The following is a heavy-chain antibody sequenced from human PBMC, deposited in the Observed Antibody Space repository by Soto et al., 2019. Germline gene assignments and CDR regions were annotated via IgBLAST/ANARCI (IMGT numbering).Heavy chain of an antibody. CDR2: ISYDGSNK. Sequence: QVQLVESGGGVVQPGRSLRLSCAASGFTFSSYAMHWVRQAPGKGLEWVAVISYDGSNKYYADSVKGRFTISRDNSKNTLYLQMNSLRAEDTAVYYCARDTYSSGWYRPYYYYYGMDVWGQGTTVTVSS. CDR1: GFTFSSYA. CDR3: ARDTYSSGWYRPYYYYYGMDV. V-gene: IGHV3-30-3*01. J-gene: IGHJ6*02. D-gene: IGHD6-19*01.